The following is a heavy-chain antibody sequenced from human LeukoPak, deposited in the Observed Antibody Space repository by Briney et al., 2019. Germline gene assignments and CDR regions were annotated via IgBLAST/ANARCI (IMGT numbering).Heavy chain of an antibody. V-gene: IGHV3-7*01. CDR3: ARGSANRYHLYIDF. CDR1: GFTFSSYW. CDR2: IKQDGSEK. J-gene: IGHJ4*02. D-gene: IGHD3-16*02. Sequence: GGSLRLSCAASGFTFSSYWMSWVRHAARKRLELVASIKQDGSEKYYVVSVKGRFTISRDNSKNSLYLQMSSLRAEDTAVYICARGSANRYHLYIDFWGQGTLVTVSS.